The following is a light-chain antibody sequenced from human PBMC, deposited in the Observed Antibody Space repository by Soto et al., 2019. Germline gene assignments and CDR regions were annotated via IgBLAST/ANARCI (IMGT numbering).Light chain of an antibody. CDR2: DIS. V-gene: IGKV3-15*01. CDR1: QSVGNK. Sequence: EILVTQSPATLSVSPGERATLSCRASQSVGNKVAWYQHKPGQTPRLIIYDISTRDAGVPARFSGSGYGTDCTLTISRLQSEDFEVYYCQQYNNWPRTFGQGTKVDIK. CDR3: QQYNNWPRT. J-gene: IGKJ1*01.